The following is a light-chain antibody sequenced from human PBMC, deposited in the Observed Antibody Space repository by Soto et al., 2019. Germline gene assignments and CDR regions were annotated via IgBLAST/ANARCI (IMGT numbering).Light chain of an antibody. CDR2: GAS. CDR1: QSVSSN. J-gene: IGKJ1*01. V-gene: IGKV3-15*01. Sequence: EIVMTQSPATLSVSPGERAPIYCRASQSVSSNLAWYQQTPGQAPRLLIYGASTRATGIPARFSGSGSGKEFTLTISSLQSEDLAVYYCQQYNNWPPWTFGQGTRWIS. CDR3: QQYNNWPPWT.